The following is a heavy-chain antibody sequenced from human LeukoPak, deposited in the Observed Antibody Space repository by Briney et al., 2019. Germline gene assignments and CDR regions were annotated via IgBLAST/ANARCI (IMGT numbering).Heavy chain of an antibody. CDR3: ARGLVEWSGYYFDY. D-gene: IGHD3-3*01. Sequence: GGSLRLSCAASGFTFSDYYMSWIRQALGKGLEWVSYISSSGSTMYYADSVKGRFTISRDNAKNSLYLQMNSLRAEDTAVYYCARGLVEWSGYYFDYWGQGTLVTVSS. CDR1: GFTFSDYY. J-gene: IGHJ4*02. V-gene: IGHV3-11*04. CDR2: ISSSGSTM.